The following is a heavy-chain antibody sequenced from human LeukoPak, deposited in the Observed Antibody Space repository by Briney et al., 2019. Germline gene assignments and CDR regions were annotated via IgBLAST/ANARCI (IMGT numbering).Heavy chain of an antibody. J-gene: IGHJ3*02. Sequence: GASVKVSCKASGYTFTGYYMHWLRQSPGQGLEWIGWINPNSCGTNYAQKFQGRVTMTRDTSISTGYMVVSRLRSDDTAVFYCARGSGKAFDIWGQGTMVTVSS. CDR3: ARGSGKAFDI. V-gene: IGHV1-2*02. CDR1: GYTFTGYY. D-gene: IGHD1-26*01. CDR2: INPNSCGT.